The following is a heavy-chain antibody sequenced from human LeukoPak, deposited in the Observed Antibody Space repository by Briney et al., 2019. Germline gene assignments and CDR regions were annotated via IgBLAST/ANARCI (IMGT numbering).Heavy chain of an antibody. V-gene: IGHV4-34*01. J-gene: IGHJ4*02. CDR2: INHSGST. CDR1: GGSFSGYY. CDR3: ARGELALAGYDFDY. Sequence: PSETLSLTCAVYGGSFSGYYWSWSRQPPGKGLEWIGEINHSGSTNYNPSLKSRVTISVDTSKNQFSLKLSSVTAADTAVYYCARGELALAGYDFDYWGQGTLVTVSS. D-gene: IGHD6-19*01.